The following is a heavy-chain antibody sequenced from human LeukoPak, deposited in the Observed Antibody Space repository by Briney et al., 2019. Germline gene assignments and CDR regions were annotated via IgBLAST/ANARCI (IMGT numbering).Heavy chain of an antibody. D-gene: IGHD5/OR15-5a*01. CDR3: ARDFKSGGVSWYFDL. CDR2: MSYDGSHE. V-gene: IGHV3-30-3*01. J-gene: IGHJ2*01. Sequence: GGSLRLSCAASGLTFGNHAMHWVRQAPGKGLEWVAVMSYDGSHEYYADSVKGRFTISRDNSKNTLLLRMNSLRPEDAAVYFCARDFKSGGVSWYFDLWGRGTLVTVSS. CDR1: GLTFGNHA.